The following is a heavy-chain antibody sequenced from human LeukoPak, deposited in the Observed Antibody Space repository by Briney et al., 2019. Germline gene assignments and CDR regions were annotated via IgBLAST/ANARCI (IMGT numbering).Heavy chain of an antibody. J-gene: IGHJ3*02. D-gene: IGHD4-11*01. CDR1: GGSISSYY. CDR3: ARTPYSSTRGAFDI. Sequence: SETLSLTCTVSGGSISSYYWSWIRQPAGKGLEWIGRIYTSGSTNYNPSLKSQVTMSVDTSKNQFSLKLSSVTAADTAVYYCARTPYSSTRGAFDIWGQGTMVTVSS. V-gene: IGHV4-4*07. CDR2: IYTSGST.